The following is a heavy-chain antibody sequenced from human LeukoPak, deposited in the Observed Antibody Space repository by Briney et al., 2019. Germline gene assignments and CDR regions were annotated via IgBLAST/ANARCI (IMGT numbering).Heavy chain of an antibody. J-gene: IGHJ5*02. CDR2: IWYDGSNK. Sequence: GGSLRLSCAASGFTFSSYGMHWVRQAPGKGLEWVAIIWYDGSNKYYADPVKGRFTISRDNSKNTLYLQMNSLRAEDTAVYYCARGGYGDNPNWFDPWGQGTLVTVSS. CDR1: GFTFSSYG. CDR3: ARGGYGDNPNWFDP. V-gene: IGHV3-33*01. D-gene: IGHD4-17*01.